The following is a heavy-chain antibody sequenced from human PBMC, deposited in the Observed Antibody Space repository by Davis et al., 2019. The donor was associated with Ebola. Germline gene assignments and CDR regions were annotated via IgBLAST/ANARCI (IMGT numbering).Heavy chain of an antibody. D-gene: IGHD5-24*01. CDR2: ISSGGDDR. J-gene: IGHJ2*01. CDR1: GFAFTRHS. CDR3: ARDAEDGSGNWFFDF. V-gene: IGHV3-48*02. Sequence: GESLKISCAASGFAFTRHSMNWVRQAPGKGLEWIAFISSGGDDRYYAESVRGRFTVSRDNARYSLFLQLNSLRDEDTAQYYCARDAEDGSGNWFFDFRGRGALVTVSP.